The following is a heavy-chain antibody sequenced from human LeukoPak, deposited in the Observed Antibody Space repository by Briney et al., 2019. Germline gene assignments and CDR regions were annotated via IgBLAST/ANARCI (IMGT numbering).Heavy chain of an antibody. J-gene: IGHJ4*02. CDR1: GGSFSGYY. Sequence: ASETLSLTCAVYGGSFSGYYWSWIRQPPGKGLEWIGEINHSGSTNYNPSLKSRVTISVDTSKNQFSLKLSSVTAADTAVYYCARKVVVPAAIDYWGQGTLVTVSS. CDR2: INHSGST. CDR3: ARKVVVPAAIDY. V-gene: IGHV4-34*01. D-gene: IGHD2-2*01.